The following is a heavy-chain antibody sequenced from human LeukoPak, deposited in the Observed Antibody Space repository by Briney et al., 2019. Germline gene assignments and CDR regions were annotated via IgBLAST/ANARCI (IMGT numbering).Heavy chain of an antibody. V-gene: IGHV3-21*05. J-gene: IGHJ4*02. Sequence: GGSLRLSCAASGFTFSSYSMNWVRQAPGKGLERVSYISSSRSIIYYADSVKGRFTISRDNAKNSLYLQMNSLRAEDTAVYYCARADWDTAMIDYWGQGTLVTVSS. D-gene: IGHD5-18*01. CDR3: ARADWDTAMIDY. CDR2: ISSSRSII. CDR1: GFTFSSYS.